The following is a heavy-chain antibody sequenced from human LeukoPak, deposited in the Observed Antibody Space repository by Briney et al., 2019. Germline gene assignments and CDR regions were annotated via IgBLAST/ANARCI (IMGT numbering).Heavy chain of an antibody. D-gene: IGHD3-16*01. CDR1: GGSISGYY. CDR2: IYYSGST. V-gene: IGHV4-59*01. CDR3: ARGWAFHHFVD. J-gene: IGHJ4*02. Sequence: SETLSLTCTVYGGSISGYYWSWIRQPPGKGLEWIGYIYYSGSTNYNPSLKSRVTISLDTSKNQPSLKLSSVTAGDTAVYYWARGWAFHHFVDWWEGSLVTVSS.